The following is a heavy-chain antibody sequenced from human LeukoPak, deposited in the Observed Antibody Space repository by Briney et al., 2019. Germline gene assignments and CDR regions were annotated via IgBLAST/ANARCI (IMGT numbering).Heavy chain of an antibody. CDR3: VSNGDYGDYSGVFDY. V-gene: IGHV1-46*01. CDR1: GYTFSSYY. J-gene: IGHJ4*02. CDR2: INPSGGST. Sequence: ASVKVSCKASGYTFSSYYMHWVRQAPGQGLEWMGIINPSGGSTTYAQKFQGRVTMTRDMSTSTVYMELSSLRSEDTAVYYCVSNGDYGDYSGVFDYWGQGTLVTVSS. D-gene: IGHD4-17*01.